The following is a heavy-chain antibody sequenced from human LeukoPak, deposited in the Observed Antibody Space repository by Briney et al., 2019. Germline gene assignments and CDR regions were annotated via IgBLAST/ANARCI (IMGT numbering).Heavy chain of an antibody. CDR3: ARGGATILDY. V-gene: IGHV4-59*01. CDR2: IYYSGST. Sequence: PSETLSLTCTVSGGSISSYYWSWIRQPPGKGLEWIGHIYYSGSTNYNPSLKSRVAISVDTSKNQFSLRLSSVTAADTAVYYCARGGATILDYWGQGTLVTVSS. CDR1: GGSISSYY. J-gene: IGHJ4*02. D-gene: IGHD5-12*01.